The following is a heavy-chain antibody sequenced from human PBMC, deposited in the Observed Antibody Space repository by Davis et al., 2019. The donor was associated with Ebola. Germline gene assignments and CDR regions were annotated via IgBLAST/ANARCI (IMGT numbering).Heavy chain of an antibody. CDR1: GASMTSYY. Sequence: PGGSLRLSCTVPGASMTSYYWSWIRQPPGKGLEWIGYIAYTGNTIYNPSLKSRVTISGDTSKKQFSLRLTSVTAADTAVYYWASPHQSRGEDFFDLWGQGSLVTVSS. D-gene: IGHD6-19*01. CDR3: ASPHQSRGEDFFDL. J-gene: IGHJ4*02. CDR2: IAYTGNT. V-gene: IGHV4-59*12.